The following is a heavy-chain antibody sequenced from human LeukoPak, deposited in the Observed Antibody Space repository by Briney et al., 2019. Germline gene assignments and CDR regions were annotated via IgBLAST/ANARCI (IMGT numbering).Heavy chain of an antibody. CDR3: ARGFYDFVPPGWFDP. Sequence: SETLSLTCAVYGGSFSGYYWSWIRQPPGKRLEWIGEINHSGSTNYNPSLKSRVTISVDTSKNQFSLNLTSVTAADTAVYYCARGFYDFVPPGWFDPWGQGTLVTVSS. CDR1: GGSFSGYY. J-gene: IGHJ5*02. V-gene: IGHV4-34*01. D-gene: IGHD3-3*01. CDR2: INHSGST.